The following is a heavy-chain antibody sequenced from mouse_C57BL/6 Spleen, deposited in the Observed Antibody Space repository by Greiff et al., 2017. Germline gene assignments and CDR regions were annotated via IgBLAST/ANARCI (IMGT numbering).Heavy chain of an antibody. CDR2: IDPSDSYT. CDR1: GYTFTSYW. D-gene: IGHD2-5*01. Sequence: QVHVKQPGAELVRPGTSVKLSCKASGYTFTSYWMHWVKQRPGQGLEWIGVIDPSDSYTNYNQKFKGKATLTVDTSSSTAYMQLSSLTSEDSAVYYCARRGSYSNYLYYFDYWGQGTTLTVSS. CDR3: ARRGSYSNYLYYFDY. J-gene: IGHJ2*01. V-gene: IGHV1-59*01.